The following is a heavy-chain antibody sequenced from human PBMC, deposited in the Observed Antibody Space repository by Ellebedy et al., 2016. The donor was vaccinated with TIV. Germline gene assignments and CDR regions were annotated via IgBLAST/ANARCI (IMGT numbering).Heavy chain of an antibody. CDR3: AKKASGFGESMPYYYYGMDV. J-gene: IGHJ6*02. CDR1: GFTFSSYA. Sequence: GESLKISXAASGFTFSSYAMSWVRQAPGKGLEWVSAISGSGGSTYYADSVKGRFTISKDNSKNTLYLQMNSLRAEDTAVYYCAKKASGFGESMPYYYYGMDVWGQGTTVTVSS. V-gene: IGHV3-23*01. CDR2: ISGSGGST. D-gene: IGHD3-10*01.